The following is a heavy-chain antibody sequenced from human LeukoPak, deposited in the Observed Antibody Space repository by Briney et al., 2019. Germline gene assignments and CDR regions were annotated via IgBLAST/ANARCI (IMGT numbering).Heavy chain of an antibody. CDR3: ARHGSYYSGGPSRGYYFDY. D-gene: IGHD1-26*01. CDR1: GGTFSSYA. V-gene: IGHV1-18*01. J-gene: IGHJ4*02. CDR2: ISAYNGNT. Sequence: GASVKVSCKASGGTFSSYAISWVRQAPGQGLEWMGWISAYNGNTNYAQKLQGRVTMTTDTSTSTAYMELSSLRSEDTAVYYCARHGSYYSGGPSRGYYFDYWGQGTLVTVSS.